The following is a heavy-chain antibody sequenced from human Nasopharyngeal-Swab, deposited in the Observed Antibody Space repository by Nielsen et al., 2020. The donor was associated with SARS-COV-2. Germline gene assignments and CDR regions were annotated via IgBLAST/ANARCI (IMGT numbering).Heavy chain of an antibody. Sequence: GSLRLSCAASGFTFSIYAMTWVRQAPGKGLEWVSVITDSGDSTYYADSVKGRFTISRDNSKNTLYLQMNSLRADDTALYYCAKDQGYSYGAPDSWGQGTLVTVSS. CDR2: ITDSGDST. CDR1: GFTFSIYA. CDR3: AKDQGYSYGAPDS. V-gene: IGHV3-23*01. J-gene: IGHJ4*02. D-gene: IGHD5-18*01.